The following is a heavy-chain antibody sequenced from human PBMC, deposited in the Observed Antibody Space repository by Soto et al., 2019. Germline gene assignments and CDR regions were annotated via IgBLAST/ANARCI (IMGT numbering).Heavy chain of an antibody. CDR1: GFAFDNAW. CDR2: VRSKSEGEIT. D-gene: IGHD4-4*01. CDR3: ATMATVLSGYFDL. Sequence: PGGSLRLSCGASGFAFDNAWMNWVRQAPGKGLEWVGRVRSKSEGEITDYAAPVKGRFSISRDDSKNMAYLQMNSLKIEDTAVYYCATMATVLSGYFDLWGRGTLVTVS. J-gene: IGHJ2*01. V-gene: IGHV3-15*01.